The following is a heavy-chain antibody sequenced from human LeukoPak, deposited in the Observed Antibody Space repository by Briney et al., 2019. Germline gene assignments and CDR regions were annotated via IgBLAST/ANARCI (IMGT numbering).Heavy chain of an antibody. CDR1: GGTFSSYT. J-gene: IGHJ3*02. D-gene: IGHD1-20*01. V-gene: IGHV1-69*05. Sequence: ASVKVSCKASGGTFSSYTISWVRQAPGQGLEWMGGIIPIFGTANYAQKFQGRVTITTDESTSTAYMELSSLRSEDTAVYYCARVLILTGTTSVLGAFDIWGQGTMVTVSS. CDR2: IIPIFGTA. CDR3: ARVLILTGTTSVLGAFDI.